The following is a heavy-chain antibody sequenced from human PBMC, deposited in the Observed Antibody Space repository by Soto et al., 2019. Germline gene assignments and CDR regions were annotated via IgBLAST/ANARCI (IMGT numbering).Heavy chain of an antibody. J-gene: IGHJ6*03. CDR2: ICCSGST. V-gene: IGHV4-39*01. CDR3: AXRRDLLRFLEWCESHYYMDV. D-gene: IGHD3-3*01. CDR1: GGSIISSSYY. Sequence: SEALSLTCTVSGGSIISSSYYWGWIRQPPVKWLEWIGSICCSGSTYYKPSLKIRGTVSLGTSSNECSVEVRAVSAADTAVYYCAXRRDLLRFLEWCESHYYMDVWGKGTTVTVSS.